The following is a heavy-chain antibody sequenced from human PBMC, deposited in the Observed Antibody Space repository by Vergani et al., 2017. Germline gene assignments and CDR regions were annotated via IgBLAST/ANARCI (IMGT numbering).Heavy chain of an antibody. D-gene: IGHD3-9*01. CDR3: VRDYDIVTGYYSYYFDN. CDR2: VYFSGAT. V-gene: IGHV4-39*02. CDR1: GASINSRHYY. Sequence: QLLLQESGPGLVKPSETLSLTCTVSGASINSRHYYWGRIRQPPGKGPEWIGSVYFSGATYYNPALKSRVTISADTSKNQFSLKLNSVTAADTAVYYCVRDYDIVTGYYSYYFDNWGQGILVTVSS. J-gene: IGHJ4*02.